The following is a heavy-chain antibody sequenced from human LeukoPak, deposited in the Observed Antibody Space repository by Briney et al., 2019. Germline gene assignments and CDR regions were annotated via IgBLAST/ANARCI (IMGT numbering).Heavy chain of an antibody. CDR1: GFTFSSYG. CDR3: ARAPTVLVGYCSSSSCQADY. J-gene: IGHJ4*02. CDR2: MRYDGSTK. D-gene: IGHD2-2*01. Sequence: GGSLRLSCVASGFTFSSYGMHWVRQAPGKGLEWVAFMRYDGSTKYSSDSVKGRFTIYRDNSKNTLYLQMNSLRAEDTGVYYCARAPTVLVGYCSSSSCQADYWGQGTLVTVSS. V-gene: IGHV3-30*02.